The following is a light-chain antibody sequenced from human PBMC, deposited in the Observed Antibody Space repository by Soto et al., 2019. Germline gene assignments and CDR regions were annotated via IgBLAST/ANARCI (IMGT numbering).Light chain of an antibody. Sequence: EIVLTQSPGTLSLSPGERATLSCRASQSVSSFYLAWYQQKPGQAPRLLIFGASTRATGFPARFSGSGSGTEFTLTISSLQSEDFAVYYCQQYKDWPHTFGQGTKVDIK. CDR2: GAS. CDR1: QSVSSFY. J-gene: IGKJ1*01. CDR3: QQYKDWPHT. V-gene: IGKV3-15*01.